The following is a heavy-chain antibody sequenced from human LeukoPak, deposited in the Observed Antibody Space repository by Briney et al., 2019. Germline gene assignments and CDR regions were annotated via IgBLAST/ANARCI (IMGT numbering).Heavy chain of an antibody. CDR1: GDIFRSSA. V-gene: IGHV1-69*05. CDR3: ARGISARPTVAPYYYYYYMDV. Sequence: SVKVSCKSSGDIFRSSAISWVRQAPGQGLEWMGGIIPIFGTANYAQMFQGRVTITTDESTNTVYMELSSLRSEDTAVYYCARGISARPTVAPYYYYYYMDVWGKGTTVTVSS. J-gene: IGHJ6*03. CDR2: IIPIFGTA. D-gene: IGHD6-6*01.